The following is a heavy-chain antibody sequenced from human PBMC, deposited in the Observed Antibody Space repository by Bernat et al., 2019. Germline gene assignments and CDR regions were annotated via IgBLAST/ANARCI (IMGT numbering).Heavy chain of an antibody. CDR3: ARGYCSGGSCEVYYYYYYMDV. V-gene: IGHV3-33*01. D-gene: IGHD2-15*01. CDR1: GFTFSSYG. CDR2: IWYDGSNK. J-gene: IGHJ6*03. Sequence: QVQLVESGGGVVQPGRSLRLSCAASGFTFSSYGMHWVRQAPGKGLEWVAVIWYDGSNKYYADSVKGRFTISRDNSKNTLYLQMNSLRAKDTAVYYCARGYCSGGSCEVYYYYYYMDVWGKGTTVTVSS.